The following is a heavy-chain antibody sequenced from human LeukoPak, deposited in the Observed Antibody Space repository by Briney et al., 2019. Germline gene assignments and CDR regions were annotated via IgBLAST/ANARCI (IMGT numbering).Heavy chain of an antibody. CDR3: ARDRETSWGYWYFDL. Sequence: GASVKVSCKASGGTFSSYAISWVRQAPGQGLEWMGGIIPIFGTANYAQKFQGRVAITTDESTSTAHMELSSLRSEDTAVYYCARDRETSWGYWYFDLWGRGTLVTVSS. D-gene: IGHD2-2*01. V-gene: IGHV1-69*05. CDR2: IIPIFGTA. J-gene: IGHJ2*01. CDR1: GGTFSSYA.